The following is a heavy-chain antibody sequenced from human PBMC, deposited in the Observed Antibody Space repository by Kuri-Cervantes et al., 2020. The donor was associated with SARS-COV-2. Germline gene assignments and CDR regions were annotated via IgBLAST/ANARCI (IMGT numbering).Heavy chain of an antibody. Sequence: SETLSLTCTVSGASISSSSYYWDWNRQPPGKGLEWIGSIYYTGSTYYNPSLKSRVTISVDTSKNQFSLKLSSVTAADTAVYYCARGNSSSGFDYWGQGTLVTVSS. V-gene: IGHV4-39*07. CDR3: ARGNSSSGFDY. D-gene: IGHD6-6*01. CDR2: IYYTGST. CDR1: GASISSSSYY. J-gene: IGHJ4*02.